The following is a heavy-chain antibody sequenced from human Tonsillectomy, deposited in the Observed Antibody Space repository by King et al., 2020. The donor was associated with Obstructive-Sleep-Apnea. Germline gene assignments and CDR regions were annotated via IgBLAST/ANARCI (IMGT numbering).Heavy chain of an antibody. D-gene: IGHD3-9*01. CDR2: IYPDDSDT. CDR1: GYNFTTYW. CDR3: ARRGDILNGYPLLPDY. Sequence: EVQLVQSGAEVKKPGESLKISCKGSGYNFTTYWIGWVRQMPGKGLEWMGLIYPDDSDTRNSPSFQGQVTISADKSISTAYLQWSSLKASDTAMYYCARRGDILNGYPLLPDYWGQGTLVTVSS. V-gene: IGHV5-51*01. J-gene: IGHJ4*02.